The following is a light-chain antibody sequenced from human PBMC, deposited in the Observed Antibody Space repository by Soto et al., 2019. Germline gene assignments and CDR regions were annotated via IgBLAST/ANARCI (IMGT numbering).Light chain of an antibody. V-gene: IGLV2-14*01. CDR2: GVN. CDR1: TNDVAGYNY. Sequence: QSALTQPASVSASPGQSITISCTGTTNDVAGYNYVSWYQQHPGQAPKLMIYGVNNRPSGVSNRFSGSRSGNTASLTISGLQSEDEAEYYCNSYTSSRTLVFGTGTKVTVL. CDR3: NSYTSSRTLV. J-gene: IGLJ1*01.